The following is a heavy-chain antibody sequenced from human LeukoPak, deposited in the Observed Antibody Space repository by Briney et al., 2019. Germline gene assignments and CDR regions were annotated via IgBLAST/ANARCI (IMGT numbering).Heavy chain of an antibody. J-gene: IGHJ4*02. V-gene: IGHV3-30-3*01. CDR2: ISYDGSNK. CDR1: GYTFTSYY. D-gene: IGHD3-3*01. Sequence: SCKASGYTFTSYYMHWVRQAPGKGLEWVAVISYDGSNKYYADSVKGRFTISRDNSKNTLYLQMNSLRAEDTAVYYCAGPIFAVVMNPFDYWAQGTLVTVSS. CDR3: AGPIFAVVMNPFDY.